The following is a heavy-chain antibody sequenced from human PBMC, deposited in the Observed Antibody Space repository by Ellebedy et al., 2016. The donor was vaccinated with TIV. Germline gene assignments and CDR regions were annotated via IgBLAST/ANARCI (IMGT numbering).Heavy chain of an antibody. CDR2: IYYSGST. Sequence: SETLSLTCTVSGGSISSGGYYWSWIRQHPGTGLEWIGYIYYSGSTYYNPSLKSRVTVSVDTSKNQFSLNLSSVTAADTAVYYCARGDGGYYYGMDVWGQGTTVTVSS. V-gene: IGHV4-31*03. CDR3: ARGDGGYYYGMDV. CDR1: GGSISSGGYY. J-gene: IGHJ6*02.